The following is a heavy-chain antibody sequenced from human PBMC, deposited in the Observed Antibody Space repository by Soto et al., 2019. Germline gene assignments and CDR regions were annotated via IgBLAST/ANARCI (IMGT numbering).Heavy chain of an antibody. Sequence: EVQLLESGGGVIQPGGSLRLSCAGTGFTFSSYAMSWVRQTPEKGLEWVSAISGGGVTTYYADSVKGRFTISRDNAKNTLFLQMNSLRVEDAAVYYCAMGSSGGGWYWGQGPLVTVSS. CDR2: ISGGGVTT. J-gene: IGHJ4*02. CDR1: GFTFSSYA. V-gene: IGHV3-23*01. D-gene: IGHD6-19*01. CDR3: AMGSSGGGWY.